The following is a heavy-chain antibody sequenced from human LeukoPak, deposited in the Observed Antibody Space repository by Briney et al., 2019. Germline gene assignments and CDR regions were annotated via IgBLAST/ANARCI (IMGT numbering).Heavy chain of an antibody. CDR3: AKGPDTAMDPAYFDY. J-gene: IGHJ4*02. CDR1: EFTFSSYA. CDR2: ISGSGGST. D-gene: IGHD5-18*01. V-gene: IGHV3-23*01. Sequence: GGSLRLSCAASEFTFSSYAMNWVRQAPGKGLEWVSAISGSGGSTYYADSAKGRFTISRDNSKNTLNLQVNSLRAEDTAVYYCAKGPDTAMDPAYFDYWGQGTLVTVSS.